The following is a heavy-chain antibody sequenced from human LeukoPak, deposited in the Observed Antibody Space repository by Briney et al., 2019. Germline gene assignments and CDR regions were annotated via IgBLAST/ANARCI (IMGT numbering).Heavy chain of an antibody. D-gene: IGHD2-2*01. Sequence: SETLSLTCAVYGGSFSGYYWSWIRQPPGKGLEWIGEINHSGSTNYNPSLKSRVTISVDTSKNQFSLKLSSVTAADTAVYYCARARFDWGPIVVVPAAISLFDYWGQGTLVTVSS. J-gene: IGHJ4*02. CDR2: INHSGST. CDR3: ARARFDWGPIVVVPAAISLFDY. V-gene: IGHV4-34*01. CDR1: GGSFSGYY.